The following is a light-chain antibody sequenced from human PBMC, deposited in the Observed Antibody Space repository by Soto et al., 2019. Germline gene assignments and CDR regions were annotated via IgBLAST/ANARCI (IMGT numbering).Light chain of an antibody. CDR3: QQRSNWPPT. J-gene: IGKJ1*01. CDR2: GAS. Sequence: EIVMTQSPATLSVSPGERSTRSCRSSQSVSSNLAWYQQKPGQAPRLLIYGASSRATGIPARFSGSGSGTDFTLTISSLEPEDFAVYYCQQRSNWPPTFGQGTKVDIK. V-gene: IGKV3-11*01. CDR1: QSVSSN.